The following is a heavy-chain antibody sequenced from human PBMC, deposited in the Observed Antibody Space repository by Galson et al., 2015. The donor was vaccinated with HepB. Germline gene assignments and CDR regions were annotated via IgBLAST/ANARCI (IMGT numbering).Heavy chain of an antibody. J-gene: IGHJ4*02. CDR2: ITNS. CDR1: GFSFSDYH. CDR3: ARGRRYFDY. V-gene: IGHV3-11*01. Sequence: SLRLFCAASGFSFSDYHMSWIRQAPGKGLEWVSYITNSDADSVKGRFTISRDNAKNSLYLQLNSLRAEDTAVYYCARGRRYFDYWGQGTLVTVSS.